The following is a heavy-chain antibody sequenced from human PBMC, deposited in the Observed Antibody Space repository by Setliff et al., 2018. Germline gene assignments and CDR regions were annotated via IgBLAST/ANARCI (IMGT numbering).Heavy chain of an antibody. CDR3: ARDSVYSHAPYYYYYYGMDV. Sequence: GGSLRLSCAASGFTFSTYEMNWVRQAPGKGLEWVSYISSDGSTVFYADSVKGRFTISRDNAKNSLYLQMNSLRADDMAVYYCARDSVYSHAPYYYYYYGMDVWGQGTTVTVSS. CDR1: GFTFSTYE. D-gene: IGHD5-18*01. J-gene: IGHJ6*02. CDR2: ISSDGSTV. V-gene: IGHV3-48*03.